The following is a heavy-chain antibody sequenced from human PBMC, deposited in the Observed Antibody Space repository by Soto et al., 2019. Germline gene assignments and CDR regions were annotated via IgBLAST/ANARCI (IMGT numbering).Heavy chain of an antibody. Sequence: GGSLRLSCAASGFTFSSYSMNWVRQAPGKGLEWVSYISSSSSTTYYADSVKGRFTISRDNAKNSLYLQMNSLRAEDTAVYYCARALGNGDYPWYYYYYMDVGGQGTTVTVSS. D-gene: IGHD4-17*01. CDR1: GFTFSSYS. CDR2: ISSSSSTT. CDR3: ARALGNGDYPWYYYYYMDV. J-gene: IGHJ6*03. V-gene: IGHV3-48*01.